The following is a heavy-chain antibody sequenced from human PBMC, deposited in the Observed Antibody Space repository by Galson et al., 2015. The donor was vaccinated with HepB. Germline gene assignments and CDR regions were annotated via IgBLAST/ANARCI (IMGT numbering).Heavy chain of an antibody. CDR3: AKEIRAGFCHHYYYYGIDV. CDR1: GFTLSSYS. Sequence: SLRLSCAASGFTLSSYSVSWVRRAPGKGLEWVADISQNGGNAYYADSVKGRSTISRDNSKNTLYLQMNSLRVEDTAIYYCAKEIRAGFCHHYYYYGIDVWGQGTTVTVSS. CDR2: ISQNGGNA. J-gene: IGHJ6*02. D-gene: IGHD3-3*01. V-gene: IGHV3-23*01.